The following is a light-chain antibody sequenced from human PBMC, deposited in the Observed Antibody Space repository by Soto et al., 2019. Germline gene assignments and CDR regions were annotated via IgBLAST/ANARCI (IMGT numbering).Light chain of an antibody. Sequence: QSVLTQPASVSGSPGQSITISCTGTSSDIGGYNYVSWYQQHPGKAPKLMIYEVSNRPSGVSTRFSGSKSGNTAFLTISGLQAEDEADYYCSSYTSGSTPVVFGGGTKVTVL. CDR2: EVS. CDR3: SSYTSGSTPVV. V-gene: IGLV2-14*01. J-gene: IGLJ2*01. CDR1: SSDIGGYNY.